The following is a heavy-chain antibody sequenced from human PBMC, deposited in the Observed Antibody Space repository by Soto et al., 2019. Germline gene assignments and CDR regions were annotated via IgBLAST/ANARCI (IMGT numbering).Heavy chain of an antibody. D-gene: IGHD3-3*01. CDR2: IRSKGNNYAP. CDR3: SRQASDFWSGKPQYYMDV. CDR1: GFTFSGSA. Sequence: EVQLVESGGGLVQPGGSLKLFCAASGFTFSGSALHWVRQASGKGLEWVGRIRSKGNNYAPAYGASPNGRFTISRDDSKNTAYLQMNSLNTEDTAVYYCSRQASDFWSGKPQYYMDVWGKGTTVTVSS. V-gene: IGHV3-73*01. J-gene: IGHJ6*03.